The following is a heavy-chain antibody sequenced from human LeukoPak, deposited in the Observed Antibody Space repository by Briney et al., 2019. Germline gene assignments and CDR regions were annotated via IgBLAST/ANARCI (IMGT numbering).Heavy chain of an antibody. CDR3: ARDRRAYCSGGSCYSPLDY. J-gene: IGHJ4*02. V-gene: IGHV1-69*13. CDR2: IIPIFGTA. CDR1: GGTFSSYA. D-gene: IGHD2-15*01. Sequence: GASVKVSCKASGGTFSSYAISWVRQAPGQGLEWMGGIIPIFGTANYAQKFQGRVMITADESTSTAYMELSSLRSEDTAVYYCARDRRAYCSGGSCYSPLDYWGQGTLVTVSS.